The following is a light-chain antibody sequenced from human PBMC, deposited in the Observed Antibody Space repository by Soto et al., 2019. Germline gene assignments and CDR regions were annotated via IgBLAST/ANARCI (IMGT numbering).Light chain of an antibody. J-gene: IGKJ1*01. CDR2: LGS. V-gene: IGKV2-28*01. CDR3: MQALQPQQT. CDR1: QSLLHSNGYNY. Sequence: DIVMTQSPLSLPVTPGEPASISCRSSQSLLHSNGYNYLDWNLQKPGQSPQLLIYLGSNRASGVPDRFSGSGSGTDFTLQISRVEAEDVGIYYCMQALQPQQTFGQGTTMEIK.